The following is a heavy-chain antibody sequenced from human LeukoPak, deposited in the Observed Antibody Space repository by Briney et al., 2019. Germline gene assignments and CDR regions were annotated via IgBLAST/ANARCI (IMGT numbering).Heavy chain of an antibody. J-gene: IGHJ3*02. Sequence: ETLSLTCTVSGGSISSSSYYWGWVRQAPGKGLEWVSVIYSGGSTYYADSVKGRFTISRDNSKNTLYLQMSSLRAEDTAVYYCARGAAAAHDAFDIWGQGTMVTVSS. CDR3: ARGAAAAHDAFDI. D-gene: IGHD6-13*01. CDR2: IYSGGST. V-gene: IGHV3-53*01. CDR1: GGSISSSSYY.